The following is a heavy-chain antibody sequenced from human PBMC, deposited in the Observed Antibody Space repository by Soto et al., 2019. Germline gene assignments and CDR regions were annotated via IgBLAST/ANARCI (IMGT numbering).Heavy chain of an antibody. J-gene: IGHJ5*02. Sequence: QVQLQESGPGLVKPSQTLSLTCTVSGDSINSGNYFWTWIRQHPEKGLEWIGSIYYSGSTYYNPSLKNRITISVDTSKNRFSLKLTSVTAADTAVYYCARVICTSITCYFPGWFDPWGRGTLVTVSS. V-gene: IGHV4-31*03. CDR3: ARVICTSITCYFPGWFDP. CDR2: IYYSGST. CDR1: GDSINSGNYF. D-gene: IGHD2-2*01.